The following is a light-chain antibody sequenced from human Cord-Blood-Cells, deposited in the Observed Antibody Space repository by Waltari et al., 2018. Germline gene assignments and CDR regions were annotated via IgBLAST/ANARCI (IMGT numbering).Light chain of an antibody. Sequence: QSALTQPPSASGSPGQSVTISCTGTSSDVGGYNYVPWYQQHPGKAPKLMIYEVSKRPSGVPDRFSGSKSGNTASLTVSGLQAEDEADYYCSSYAGSIYVVFGGGTKLTVL. CDR1: SSDVGGYNY. CDR2: EVS. V-gene: IGLV2-8*01. CDR3: SSYAGSIYVV. J-gene: IGLJ2*01.